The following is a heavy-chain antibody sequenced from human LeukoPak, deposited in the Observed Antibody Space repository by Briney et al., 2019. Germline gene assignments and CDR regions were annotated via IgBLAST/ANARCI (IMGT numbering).Heavy chain of an antibody. J-gene: IGHJ4*02. CDR1: GFTFSSYA. Sequence: PGGSLRLSCAASGFTFSSYAMSWVRQAPGKGLEWVSAISGSSGSTYYADSVKGRFTISRDNSKNTLYLQMNSLRAEDTAVYYCAKARYGSGSYYNVGAFDYWGQGTLVTVSS. V-gene: IGHV3-23*01. CDR3: AKARYGSGSYYNVGAFDY. CDR2: ISGSSGST. D-gene: IGHD3-10*01.